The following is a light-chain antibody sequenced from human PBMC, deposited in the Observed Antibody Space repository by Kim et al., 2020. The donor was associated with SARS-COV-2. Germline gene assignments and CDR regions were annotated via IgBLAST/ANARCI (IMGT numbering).Light chain of an antibody. Sequence: EIVLTQSPATLSLSPGERATLSCRASQSVGSYLAWYQQKPGQSPRLLIHGASNRASGIPARFSGSGSGTDFTLTISSLEPEDFAVYYCQQRSTPLTFGGGTKVDIK. J-gene: IGKJ4*01. CDR3: QQRSTPLT. V-gene: IGKV3-11*01. CDR1: QSVGSY. CDR2: GAS.